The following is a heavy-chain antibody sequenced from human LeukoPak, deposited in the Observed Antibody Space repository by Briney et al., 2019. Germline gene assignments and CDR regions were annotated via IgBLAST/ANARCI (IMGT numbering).Heavy chain of an antibody. J-gene: IGHJ4*02. V-gene: IGHV3-66*01. Sequence: PGGSLRLSCAASGFTVSNNYMRWVRQAPGKGLEWVSLIYSGGGTYYADAVKGRFTISRDGSKNMLYLQMDSLRAEDTAIYYCARDPPAVAANTYGWGQGTLATVSS. CDR2: IYSGGGT. D-gene: IGHD6-6*01. CDR1: GFTVSNNY. CDR3: ARDPPAVAANTYG.